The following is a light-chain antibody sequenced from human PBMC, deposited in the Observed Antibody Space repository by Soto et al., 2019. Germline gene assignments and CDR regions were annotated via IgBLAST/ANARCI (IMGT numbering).Light chain of an antibody. CDR3: QKYNSAPRT. Sequence: DIQMPQSPSSLSASVGARVTVSCRATQGINTYLAWYQQKPGKVPNLLIYAASTLQSGVPSRFSGSGSGTDFTLKISSLQPEDVAIYYCQKYNSAPRTFGQGTKLEIK. V-gene: IGKV1-27*01. CDR1: QGINTY. J-gene: IGKJ2*02. CDR2: AAS.